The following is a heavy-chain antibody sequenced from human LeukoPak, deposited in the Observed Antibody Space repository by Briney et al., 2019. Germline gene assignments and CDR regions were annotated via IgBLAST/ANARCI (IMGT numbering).Heavy chain of an antibody. Sequence: GGSLRLSCAASGFTLSSYAMHWVRQAPGKGLEYVSAISSNGGSTFYANSVEGRFTISRDNSKNTLYLQMGSLRPEDMAVYYCARAPYSGSYSDYWGQGTLVTVSS. CDR2: ISSNGGST. V-gene: IGHV3-64*01. CDR1: GFTLSSYA. J-gene: IGHJ4*02. D-gene: IGHD1-26*01. CDR3: ARAPYSGSYSDY.